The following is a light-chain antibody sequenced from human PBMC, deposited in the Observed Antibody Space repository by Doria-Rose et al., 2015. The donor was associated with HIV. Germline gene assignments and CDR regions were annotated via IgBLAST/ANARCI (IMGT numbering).Light chain of an antibody. CDR1: QSVSANY. V-gene: IGKV3-20*01. Sequence: TQSPGTLSLSPGERATLSCRASQSVSANYLAWYQQRPGQSPRLLIYGASSRATDIPDRFSGSGSGTYFTLTISRLEPEDFAVYYCHQYASSRTFGQGTKVEIK. J-gene: IGKJ1*01. CDR3: HQYASSRT. CDR2: GAS.